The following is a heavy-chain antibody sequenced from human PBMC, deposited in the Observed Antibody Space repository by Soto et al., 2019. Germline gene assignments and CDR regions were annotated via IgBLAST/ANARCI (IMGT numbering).Heavy chain of an antibody. CDR2: ISIRGGDE. Sequence: QVQLVESGGGVVQPGKSLRLSCAASGFTFSSYAMHWARQAPGKGLEWVTVISIRGGDEYYAESVRGRFTISRDDSKNTLYLQKESLRVEDTAVYYCARGTIVAGQHLDYWGQGTLVTVSS. D-gene: IGHD1-1*01. V-gene: IGHV3-30*03. J-gene: IGHJ4*02. CDR1: GFTFSSYA. CDR3: ARGTIVAGQHLDY.